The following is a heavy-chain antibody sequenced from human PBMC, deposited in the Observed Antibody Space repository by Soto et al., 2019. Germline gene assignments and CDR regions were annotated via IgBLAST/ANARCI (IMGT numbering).Heavy chain of an antibody. V-gene: IGHV1-46*03. D-gene: IGHD6-19*01. CDR2: INPSGGST. CDR1: GYTFTSYY. CDR3: ARDTIAVAGSDAFDI. Sequence: QVQLVQSGAEVKKPGASVKVSCKASGYTFTSYYMLWVRQAPGQGLEWMGIINPSGGSTSYAQKFQGRVTMTRDTSTSTVYMELSSLRSEDTAVYYCARDTIAVAGSDAFDIWGQGTMVTVSS. J-gene: IGHJ3*02.